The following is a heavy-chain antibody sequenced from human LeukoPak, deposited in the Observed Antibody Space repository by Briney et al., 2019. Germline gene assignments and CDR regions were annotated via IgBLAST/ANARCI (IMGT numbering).Heavy chain of an antibody. CDR2: IGASGEST. V-gene: IGHV3-23*01. D-gene: IGHD5-24*01. CDR3: AKDIQLST. Sequence: EGSLRLSCAASGFTFSSSAMTWVRQAPGKGLEWVSLIGASGESTYYADSVKGRFTISRDNSKNTLSLQMNSLRVEDTAMYFCAKDIQLSTWGLGTMVTVSS. CDR1: GFTFSSSA. J-gene: IGHJ3*01.